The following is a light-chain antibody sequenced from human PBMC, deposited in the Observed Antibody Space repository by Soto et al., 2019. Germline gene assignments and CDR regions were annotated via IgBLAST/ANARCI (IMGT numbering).Light chain of an antibody. J-gene: IGKJ2*01. CDR2: AAS. CDR1: QGIRND. V-gene: IGKV1-6*01. Sequence: AIQMTQSPSSLSASVGDRVTITCRASQGIRNDLGWYQQKPGKAPKLLIYAASNLQGGVPSRFSGSGSGTDLTLTISSVQPEDCATYYCLHDYNYPYTCGQGTKLEIK. CDR3: LHDYNYPYT.